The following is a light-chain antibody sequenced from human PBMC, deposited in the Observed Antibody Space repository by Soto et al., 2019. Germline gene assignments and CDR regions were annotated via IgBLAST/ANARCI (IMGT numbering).Light chain of an antibody. CDR2: GSS. CDR3: QQYGSSPLT. Sequence: EIVLTQSPGTLSLSPGETATLSCRASQSVSSSYLAWYQQKPGQAPRFLIYGSSSRDTDIPDRFIGSGSGTDVTLTISRLEPEDFAVYYCQQYGSSPLTFGRGTKVEIK. V-gene: IGKV3-20*01. J-gene: IGKJ1*01. CDR1: QSVSSSY.